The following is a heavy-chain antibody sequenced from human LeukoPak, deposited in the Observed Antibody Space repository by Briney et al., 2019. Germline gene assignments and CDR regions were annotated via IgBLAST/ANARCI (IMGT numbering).Heavy chain of an antibody. CDR3: ARVAGSYSIRPFDF. V-gene: IGHV3-23*01. D-gene: IGHD1-26*01. CDR2: IRVSDGYT. J-gene: IGHJ4*02. CDR1: GFTFDNYA. Sequence: GGSLRLSCAASGFTFDNYAMTWVRQAPGKGLEWVSAIRVSDGYTYYADSVQGWFIISRDKSRNTVSLQINSLTGDDTALYYCARVAGSYSIRPFDFWGQGTVVLVSS.